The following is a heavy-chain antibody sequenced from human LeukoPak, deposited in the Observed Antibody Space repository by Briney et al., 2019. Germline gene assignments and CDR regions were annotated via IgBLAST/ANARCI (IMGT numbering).Heavy chain of an antibody. V-gene: IGHV3-33*01. Sequence: GGSLRLSCAASGFTFSSYGMHWGRQAPGKGLEWVAVIWYDGSNKYYADSVKGRFTISRDNSKNTLYLQMNSLRAEDTAVYYCAREGGGVWFGEFQYYFDYWGQGTLVTVSS. CDR1: GFTFSSYG. D-gene: IGHD3-10*01. CDR3: AREGGGVWFGEFQYYFDY. J-gene: IGHJ4*02. CDR2: IWYDGSNK.